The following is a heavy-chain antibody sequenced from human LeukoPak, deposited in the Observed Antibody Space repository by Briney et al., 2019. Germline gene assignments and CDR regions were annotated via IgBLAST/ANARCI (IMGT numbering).Heavy chain of an antibody. J-gene: IGHJ3*02. CDR3: ARDPNGDYIGAFEI. CDR1: GFTFSTYA. CDR2: IRGAGGTT. Sequence: GGSLRLSCAASGFTFSTYAMMWLRQAPGKGLEWVSAIRGAGGTTFYADSVKGRFTISRDNSKNTLYLQMGSLRAEDTAVYYCARDPNGDYIGAFEIWGQGTMVTVSS. D-gene: IGHD2-21*02. V-gene: IGHV3-23*01.